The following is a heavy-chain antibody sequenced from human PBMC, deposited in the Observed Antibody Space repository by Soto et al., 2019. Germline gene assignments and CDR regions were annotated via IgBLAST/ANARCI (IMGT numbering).Heavy chain of an antibody. CDR2: ISSSGTTI. D-gene: IGHD2-15*01. CDR3: ARGKSIFYGMDV. J-gene: IGHJ6*02. CDR1: EFTFSDYY. Sequence: PGGSLRLSCAASEFTFSDYYMSWIRQAPGKGLEWVSYISSSGTTIYHADSVKGRFTISRDNAKNSLFLQMNSLRAEDTAVYYCARGKSIFYGMDVWGQGTTVTVSS. V-gene: IGHV3-11*01.